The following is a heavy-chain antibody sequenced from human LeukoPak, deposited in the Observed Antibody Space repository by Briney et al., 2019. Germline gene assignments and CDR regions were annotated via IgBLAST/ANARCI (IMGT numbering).Heavy chain of an antibody. CDR3: ARVRRGYSYGPLGY. J-gene: IGHJ4*02. D-gene: IGHD5-18*01. V-gene: IGHV3-53*01. CDR2: IYSSGST. Sequence: GGSLRLSCAASGFTVSGNYMSWVRQAPGKGLEWVSVIYSSGSTYYADSVKGRFTISRDNAKNSLYLQMNSLRAEDTAVYYCARVRRGYSYGPLGYWGQGTLVTVSS. CDR1: GFTVSGNY.